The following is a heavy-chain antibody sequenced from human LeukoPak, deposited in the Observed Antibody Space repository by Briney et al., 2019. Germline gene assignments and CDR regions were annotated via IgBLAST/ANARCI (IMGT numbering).Heavy chain of an antibody. D-gene: IGHD3-10*01. CDR3: ARDRSTSGSYFDY. J-gene: IGHJ4*02. CDR2: ISSSSSTI. CDR1: GFAFSSYS. Sequence: GGSLRLSCAASGFAFSSYSMNWVRQAPGKGLEWVSYISSSSSTIYYADSVKGRFTISRDNAKNSLYLQMNSLRAEDTAVYYCARDRSTSGSYFDYWGQGTLVTVSS. V-gene: IGHV3-48*01.